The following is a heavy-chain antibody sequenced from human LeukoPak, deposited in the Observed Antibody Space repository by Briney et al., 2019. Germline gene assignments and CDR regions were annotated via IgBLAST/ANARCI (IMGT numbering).Heavy chain of an antibody. Sequence: PGRSLRLSCAASGFTFSSYAMHWVRQAPGKGLEWVAVISYDGSNKYYADSVKGRFTISRDNSKNTLYLQMNSLRAEDTAVYYCARERTMIVGAIRGALDYWGQGTLVTVSS. CDR2: ISYDGSNK. CDR1: GFTFSSYA. CDR3: ARERTMIVGAIRGALDY. D-gene: IGHD1-26*01. V-gene: IGHV3-30-3*01. J-gene: IGHJ4*02.